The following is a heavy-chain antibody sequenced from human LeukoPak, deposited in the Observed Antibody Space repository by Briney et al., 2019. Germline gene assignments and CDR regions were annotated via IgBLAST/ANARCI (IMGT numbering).Heavy chain of an antibody. D-gene: IGHD3-22*01. V-gene: IGHV4-30-4*01. CDR2: IYYSGST. J-gene: IGHJ4*02. CDR1: GGSISSSDYY. Sequence: PSETLSLTCTVSGGSISSSDYYWSWIRQPPGKGLEWIGYIYYSGSTYYNPSLKSRVTISVDTSKNQFSLKLSSVTAADTAVYYCAGAPYYYDSSGYHFDYWGQGTLVTVSS. CDR3: AGAPYYYDSSGYHFDY.